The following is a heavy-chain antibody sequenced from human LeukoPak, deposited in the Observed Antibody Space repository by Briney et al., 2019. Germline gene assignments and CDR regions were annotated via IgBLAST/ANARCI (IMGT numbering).Heavy chain of an antibody. V-gene: IGHV3-30-3*01. CDR2: ISSDGSNK. CDR3: DPHDSSSQF. Sequence: GGSLRLSCAASGFTFSSYAMTWVRQAPGTGLEWVAFISSDGSNKYYADSVQGRFTVSRDNSKNTLYLQMNSLKNEDTAVYYCDPHDSSSQFWGQGTLVSVSS. J-gene: IGHJ4*02. CDR1: GFTFSSYA. D-gene: IGHD6-6*01.